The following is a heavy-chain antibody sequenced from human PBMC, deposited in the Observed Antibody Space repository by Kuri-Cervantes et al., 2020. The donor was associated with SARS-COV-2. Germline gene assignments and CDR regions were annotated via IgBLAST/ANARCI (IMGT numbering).Heavy chain of an antibody. CDR2: MYYSGGT. D-gene: IGHD5-18*01. J-gene: IGHJ4*01. Sequence: GSLRLSCTVSGGSISSSSYYWGWIRQPPGKGLEWIGSMYYSGGTYYNPSLKSRVTISIDTSKNQFSLRLSSATAADTAVYYCGRVSWIQLWQRYSDSWGQGTRVTVSS. V-gene: IGHV4-39*01. CDR3: GRVSWIQLWQRYSDS. CDR1: GGSISSSSYY.